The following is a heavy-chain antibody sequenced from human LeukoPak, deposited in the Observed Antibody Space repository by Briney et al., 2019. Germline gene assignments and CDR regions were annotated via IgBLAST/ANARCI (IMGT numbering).Heavy chain of an antibody. CDR2: NSSSGSTI. Sequence: GGSLRLSCAASGFTFNDYGMSWVRQAPGKGLEWVSYNSSSGSTIYYADSVKGRFTISRDNAKNSLYLQMNSLRAEDTAVYYCARVPYSSGWYFDYWGQGTLVTVSS. CDR3: ARVPYSSGWYFDY. V-gene: IGHV3-48*03. J-gene: IGHJ4*02. D-gene: IGHD6-19*01. CDR1: GFTFNDYG.